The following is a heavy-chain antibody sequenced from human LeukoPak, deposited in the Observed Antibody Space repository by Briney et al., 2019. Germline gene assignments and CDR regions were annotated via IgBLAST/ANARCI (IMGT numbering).Heavy chain of an antibody. CDR1: GFTFSSYA. J-gene: IGHJ4*02. Sequence: GGSLRLSCAASGFTFSSYAMSWVRQAPGKGLEWLSAISGSGGSTYYADSVKGRFTISRDNSKNTLYLQMNSLRAEDTAVYSCAKDLKYSSSPLDYWGQGTLVTVSS. D-gene: IGHD6-13*01. CDR3: AKDLKYSSSPLDY. CDR2: ISGSGGST. V-gene: IGHV3-23*01.